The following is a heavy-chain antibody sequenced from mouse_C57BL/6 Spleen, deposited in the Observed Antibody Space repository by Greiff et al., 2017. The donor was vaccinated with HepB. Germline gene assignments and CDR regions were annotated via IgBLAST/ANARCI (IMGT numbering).Heavy chain of an antibody. J-gene: IGHJ4*01. V-gene: IGHV3-6*01. Sequence: EVKLMESGPGLVKPSQSLSLTCSVTGYSITSGYYWNWIRQFPGNKLEWMGYISYDGSNNYNPSLKNRISITRDTSKNQFFLKLNSVTTEDTATYYCASRLGMDYWGQGTSVTVSS. CDR3: ASRLGMDY. CDR1: GYSITSGYY. CDR2: ISYDGSN. D-gene: IGHD3-2*02.